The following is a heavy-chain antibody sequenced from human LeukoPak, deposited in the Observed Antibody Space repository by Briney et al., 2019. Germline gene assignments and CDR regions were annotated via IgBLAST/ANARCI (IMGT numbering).Heavy chain of an antibody. CDR1: GYTFTSYG. CDR2: ISAYNVNT. J-gene: IGHJ5*02. D-gene: IGHD6-13*01. CDR3: ARKLAAAGFDP. V-gene: IGHV1-18*01. Sequence: ASVKVSCKASGYTFTSYGISWGRQAPGQGLEWMGWISAYNVNTNYAQKRQIRVTMTTDTSTSTAYMELRSLRSDDTAVYYCARKLAAAGFDPWGQGTLVTVSS.